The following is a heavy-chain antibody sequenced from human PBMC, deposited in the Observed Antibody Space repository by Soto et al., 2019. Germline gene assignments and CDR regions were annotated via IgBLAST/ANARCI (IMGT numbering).Heavy chain of an antibody. D-gene: IGHD3-22*01. CDR1: GGTFSRYA. J-gene: IGHJ4*02. Sequence: ASVKVSCKASGGTFSRYAISWVRQAPGQGLEWMGGIIPMFGKANYAQKFQGRVTITADESTSTGYMELRSLISEDTAVYYCARDGTLYDTSGYYYLYWGQGTLVTVSS. CDR3: ARDGTLYDTSGYYYLY. V-gene: IGHV1-69*13. CDR2: IIPMFGKA.